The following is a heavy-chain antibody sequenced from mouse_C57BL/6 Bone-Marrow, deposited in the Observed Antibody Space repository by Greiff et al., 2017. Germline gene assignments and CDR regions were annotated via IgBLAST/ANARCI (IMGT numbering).Heavy chain of an antibody. V-gene: IGHV1-59*01. D-gene: IGHD1-1*01. J-gene: IGHJ2*01. Sequence: QVQLQQPGAELVRPGTSVKLSCKASGYTFTSYWMHWVKQRPGQGLEWIGVIDPSDSYTNYNQKFKGKATLTVDTSSSTAYMQLSSLTSEDSAVYYCARSPITTVVVRTYFDYGGQGTTLTVSS. CDR2: IDPSDSYT. CDR3: ARSPITTVVVRTYFDY. CDR1: GYTFTSYW.